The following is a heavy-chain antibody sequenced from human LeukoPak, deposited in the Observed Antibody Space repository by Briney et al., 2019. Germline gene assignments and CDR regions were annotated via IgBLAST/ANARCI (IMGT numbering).Heavy chain of an antibody. D-gene: IGHD1-26*01. CDR1: GGSISSYY. CDR2: IYYSGST. CDR3: ARESGAY. Sequence: PSETLSLTCTVSGGSISSYYWSWIRQPPGKGLEWIGYIYYSGSTNYNPSLESRVTISVDTSKNQFSLKLSSVTAADTAVYYCARESGAYWGQGTLVTVSS. V-gene: IGHV4-59*01. J-gene: IGHJ4*02.